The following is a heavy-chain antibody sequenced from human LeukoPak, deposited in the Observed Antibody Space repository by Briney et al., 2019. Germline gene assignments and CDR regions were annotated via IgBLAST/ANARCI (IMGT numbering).Heavy chain of an antibody. CDR2: VYYSGIT. CDR1: GGSINSNY. CDR3: ARIPPYCGGDCYFDY. Sequence: SETLSLTCTVSGGSINSNYWSWIRQSPGKGLEWIGYVYYSGITNYNPSLKSRVTISLETSKSQFSLRLSSVTAADTAVYYCARIPPYCGGDCYFDYWGQGTLVTVSS. J-gene: IGHJ4*02. D-gene: IGHD2-21*02. V-gene: IGHV4-59*01.